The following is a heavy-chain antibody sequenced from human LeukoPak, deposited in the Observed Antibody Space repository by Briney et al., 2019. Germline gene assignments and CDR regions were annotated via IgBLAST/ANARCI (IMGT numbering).Heavy chain of an antibody. CDR1: GFTFSDYY. CDR2: ISSSGSTI. D-gene: IGHD6-6*01. Sequence: GGSLRLSCAASGFTFSDYYMSWIRQAPGKGLEWVSYISSSGSTIYYADSVKGRFTISRDNSKNTLYLQMNSLRAEDTAVYYCARAHLSSSSTDYMEVWGKGTTVTVSS. V-gene: IGHV3-11*04. J-gene: IGHJ6*03. CDR3: ARAHLSSSSTDYMEV.